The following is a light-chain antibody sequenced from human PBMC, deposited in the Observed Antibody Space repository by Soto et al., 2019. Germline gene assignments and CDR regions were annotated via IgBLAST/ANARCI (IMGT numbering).Light chain of an antibody. CDR2: GAS. Sequence: ENFLAQSPSTLCLSSVERATLSRMASQSVSSSYLAWYQQKPGQPPRLLIYGASSRATGIPDRFSGSGSGTDFTLTISRLEPEDFAVFYCQHYDSLPITFGQGTRLEN. J-gene: IGKJ5*01. CDR1: QSVSSSY. CDR3: QHYDSLPIT. V-gene: IGKV3-20*01.